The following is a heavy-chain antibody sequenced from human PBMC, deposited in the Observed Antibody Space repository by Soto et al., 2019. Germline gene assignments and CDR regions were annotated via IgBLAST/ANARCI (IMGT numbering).Heavy chain of an antibody. Sequence: EVQLLESGGGLVEPGGSLRLSCAASGFTFRSYAMTWVRQAPGKGLEWVSYTGGGGVSTYYADSVKGRFPSSRDDSKTTLYLQMNSLRAEDTALYYCAKIVGGGSHHDACDGWGQGTMVTVSS. V-gene: IGHV3-23*01. J-gene: IGHJ3*01. CDR2: TGGGGVST. CDR1: GFTFRSYA. CDR3: AKIVGGGSHHDACDG. D-gene: IGHD2-15*01.